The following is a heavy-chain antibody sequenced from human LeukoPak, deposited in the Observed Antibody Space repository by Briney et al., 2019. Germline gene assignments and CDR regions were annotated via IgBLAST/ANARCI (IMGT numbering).Heavy chain of an antibody. Sequence: GSLRLSCAASGFTFSSYSMNWVRQAPGKGLEWVSSISSSSSYIYYADSVKGRFTISRDNAKNSLYLQMNSLRAEDTAVYYCARATNYGGNQFDYWGQGTLVTVSS. CDR1: GFTFSSYS. CDR3: ARATNYGGNQFDY. D-gene: IGHD4-23*01. CDR2: ISSSSSYI. J-gene: IGHJ4*02. V-gene: IGHV3-21*01.